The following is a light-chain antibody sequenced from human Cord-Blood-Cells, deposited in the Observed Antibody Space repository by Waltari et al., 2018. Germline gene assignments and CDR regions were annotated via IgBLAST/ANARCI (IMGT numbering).Light chain of an antibody. Sequence: DVMMMQTPLSLSVTTGQPASTSCKSSQSLLLSSGKTSLYYYLQKPAHSPQLLINEVSNRFSCVPDRISGSGSGTDFTLQISRVEAEDVVVYYCMKSRQLPYTFGQGTKLEIK. J-gene: IGKJ2*01. CDR3: MKSRQLPYT. CDR1: QSLLLSSGKTS. V-gene: IGKV2D-29*02. CDR2: EVS.